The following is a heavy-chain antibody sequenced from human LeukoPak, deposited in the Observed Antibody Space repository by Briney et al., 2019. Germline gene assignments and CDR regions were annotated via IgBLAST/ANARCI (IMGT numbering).Heavy chain of an antibody. CDR1: GYTFTGYY. V-gene: IGHV1-2*06. J-gene: IGHJ4*02. D-gene: IGHD6-19*01. Sequence: GESLKISCKGSGYTFTGYYMHWVRQAPGQGLEWMGRINPNSGGTNYAQKFQGRVTMTRDTSISTAYMELSRLRSDDTAVYYCASSIFGIAVAAYWGQGTLVTVSS. CDR3: ASSIFGIAVAAY. CDR2: INPNSGGT.